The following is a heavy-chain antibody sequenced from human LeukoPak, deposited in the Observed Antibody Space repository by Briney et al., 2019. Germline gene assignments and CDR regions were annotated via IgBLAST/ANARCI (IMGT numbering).Heavy chain of an antibody. Sequence: GGSLRLSCAASGFTFTKYWMSWVRQAPGKRLECVASINQDESVKRYVDSAKGRFSISRDNTQNSVYLEMNSLTAEDTALYYCARDLWAQQEGDGFDIWGQGTMVTVSS. J-gene: IGHJ3*02. CDR3: ARDLWAQQEGDGFDI. V-gene: IGHV3-7*03. CDR2: INQDESVK. D-gene: IGHD6-13*01. CDR1: GFTFTKYW.